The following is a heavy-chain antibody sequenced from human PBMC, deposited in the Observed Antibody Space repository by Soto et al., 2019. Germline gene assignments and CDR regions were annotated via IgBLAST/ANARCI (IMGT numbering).Heavy chain of an antibody. CDR3: ARDEYSSSSFNWFDP. J-gene: IGHJ5*02. Sequence: PSETLSLTCTVSGGSISSYYWSWIRQPPGKGLEWIGYIYYSGSTNYNPSLKSRVTISVDTSKNQFSLKLSSVTVADAAVYYCARDEYSSSSFNWFDPWGQGTLVTVSS. CDR1: GGSISSYY. CDR2: IYYSGST. V-gene: IGHV4-59*01. D-gene: IGHD6-6*01.